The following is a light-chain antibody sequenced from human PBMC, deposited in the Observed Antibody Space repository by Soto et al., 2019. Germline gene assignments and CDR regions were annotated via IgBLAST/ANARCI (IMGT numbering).Light chain of an antibody. CDR2: GDT. Sequence: QSVLTQPPSVSGAPGQRVTLSCIGSSSNIGAGYDVQWYQQLPGTAPKLLIYGDTNRPSRVPDRFSGSKSGTSASLAITGLQAEDEADYYCQSYDSSLSGSRIFGGGTKLTVL. CDR3: QSYDSSLSGSRI. CDR1: SSNIGAGYD. J-gene: IGLJ2*01. V-gene: IGLV1-40*01.